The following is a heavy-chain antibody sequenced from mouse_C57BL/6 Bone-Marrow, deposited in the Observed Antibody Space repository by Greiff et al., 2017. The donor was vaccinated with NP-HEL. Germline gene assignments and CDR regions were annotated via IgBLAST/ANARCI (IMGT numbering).Heavy chain of an antibody. V-gene: IGHV7-3*01. CDR2: IRNKANGYTT. J-gene: IGHJ1*03. CDR1: GFTFTDYY. Sequence: LVESGGGLVQPGGSLSLSCAASGFTFTDYYMSWVRQPPGKALEWLGFIRNKANGYTTEYSASVKGRFTISRDNSQSILYLQMNALRAEDSATYYCARYSNYGYFDVWGTGTTVTVSS. CDR3: ARYSNYGYFDV.